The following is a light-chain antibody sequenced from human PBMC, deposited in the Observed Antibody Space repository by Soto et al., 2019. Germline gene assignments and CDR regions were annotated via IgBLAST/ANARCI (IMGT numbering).Light chain of an antibody. CDR3: SSSATSTTLA. V-gene: IGLV2-14*01. Sequence: QSALTQPASVSGSPGQSITITCTGTSSDVGGYNYVSWYQHHPGKAPKLIIYEVSDRPSGVSNRFSGCKSGNTASLTISGLQAEDEADYYCSSSATSTTLAFGGGTQLTVL. CDR2: EVS. J-gene: IGLJ3*02. CDR1: SSDVGGYNY.